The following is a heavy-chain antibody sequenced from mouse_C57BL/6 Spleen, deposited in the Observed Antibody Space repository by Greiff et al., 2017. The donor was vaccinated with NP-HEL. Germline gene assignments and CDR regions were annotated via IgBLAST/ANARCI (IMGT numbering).Heavy chain of an antibody. V-gene: IGHV1-52*01. CDR1: GYTFTSYW. D-gene: IGHD1-1*01. J-gene: IGHJ1*03. Sequence: VQLQQSGAELVRPGSSVKLSCKASGYTFTSYWMHWVKQRPIQGLEWIGNIDPSDSETHYNQKFKDKATLTVDKSSSTAYMQLSSLTSEDSAVYYCARGVFITTVVAHWYFDVWGTGTTVTVSS. CDR2: IDPSDSET. CDR3: ARGVFITTVVAHWYFDV.